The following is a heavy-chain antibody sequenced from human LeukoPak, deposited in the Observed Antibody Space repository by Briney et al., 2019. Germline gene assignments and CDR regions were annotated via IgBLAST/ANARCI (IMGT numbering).Heavy chain of an antibody. CDR2: IYSAGST. V-gene: IGHV3-53*01. CDR3: ARYGSSWDLDY. D-gene: IGHD6-13*01. CDR1: GFTVSTNY. Sequence: PGGSLRLSCAASGFTVSTNYMSWVRQAPGKGLEWVLVIYSAGSTYYADSVKGRFTVSRDNSKNTLYLQMNSLRAEDTAVYYCARYGSSWDLDYWGQGTLVTVSS. J-gene: IGHJ4*02.